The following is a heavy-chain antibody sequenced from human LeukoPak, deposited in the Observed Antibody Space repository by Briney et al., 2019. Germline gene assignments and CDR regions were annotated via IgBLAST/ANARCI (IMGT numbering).Heavy chain of an antibody. CDR3: AKGGGSSPDQHEYFQH. CDR2: ISGSGHDI. D-gene: IGHD2-15*01. Sequence: GGSLRLSCAASGFTFSDSYMTWVRQAPGKGVEWVAYISGSGHDINYSDSVKGRFTISRDNAKNSLYLQMNSLRAEDMALYYCAKGGGSSPDQHEYFQHWGEGTLVTVSS. V-gene: IGHV3-11*05. CDR1: GFTFSDSY. J-gene: IGHJ1*01.